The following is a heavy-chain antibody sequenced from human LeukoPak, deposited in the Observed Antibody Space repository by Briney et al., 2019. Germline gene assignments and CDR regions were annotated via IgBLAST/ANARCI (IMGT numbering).Heavy chain of an antibody. V-gene: IGHV1-8*03. D-gene: IGHD5-18*01. Sequence: ASVKVSCKASGYTFTGYYMHWVRQATGQGLEWMGWMNPNSGNTGYAQKFQGRVTITRNTSISTAYMELSSLRSEDTAVYYCARVGGYSYSDYWGQGTLVTVSS. CDR2: MNPNSGNT. CDR3: ARVGGYSYSDY. J-gene: IGHJ4*02. CDR1: GYTFTGYY.